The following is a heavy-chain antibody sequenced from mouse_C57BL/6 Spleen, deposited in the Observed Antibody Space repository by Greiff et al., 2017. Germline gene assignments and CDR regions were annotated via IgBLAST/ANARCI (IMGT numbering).Heavy chain of an antibody. CDR3: ARQGIITTVVGY. CDR2: IYPGDGDT. V-gene: IGHV1-82*01. D-gene: IGHD1-1*01. J-gene: IGHJ4*01. CDR1: GYAFSSSW. Sequence: QVQLKESGPELVKPGASVKISCKASGYAFSSSWMNWVKQRPGKGLEWIGRIYPGDGDTNYNGKFKGKATLTADKSSSTAYMQLSSLTSEDSAVYFGARQGIITTVVGYWGQGTSVTVSS.